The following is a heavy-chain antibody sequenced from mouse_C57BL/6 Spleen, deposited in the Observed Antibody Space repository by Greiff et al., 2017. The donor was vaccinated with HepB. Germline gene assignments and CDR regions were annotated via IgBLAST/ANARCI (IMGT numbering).Heavy chain of an antibody. CDR3: VHRGNSMSPFDY. V-gene: IGHV1-64*01. Sequence: VQLQQPGAELVKPGASVKLSCKASGYTFTSYWMHWVKQRPGQGLEWIGMIHPNSGSTNYNEKFKSKATLTVDKSSSTAYMQLSSLTSEDPAVYYCVHRGNSMSPFDYWGKGTTLTVSS. CDR1: GYTFTSYW. D-gene: IGHD2-10*02. J-gene: IGHJ2*01. CDR2: IHPNSGST.